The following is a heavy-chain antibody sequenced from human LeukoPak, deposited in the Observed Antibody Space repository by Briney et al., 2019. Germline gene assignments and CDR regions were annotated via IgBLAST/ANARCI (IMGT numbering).Heavy chain of an antibody. J-gene: IGHJ1*01. Sequence: GESLKISCKGSGYGFTSNWIGWVRQMPGKGLEWMGIIYPGDSDTRYSPSFQGQVTISADKSISTAYLQWSSLKASDTAMYYCARLGYNWNYGLGYFQHWGQGTLVTVSS. CDR2: IYPGDSDT. CDR1: GYGFTSNW. D-gene: IGHD1-7*01. V-gene: IGHV5-51*01. CDR3: ARLGYNWNYGLGYFQH.